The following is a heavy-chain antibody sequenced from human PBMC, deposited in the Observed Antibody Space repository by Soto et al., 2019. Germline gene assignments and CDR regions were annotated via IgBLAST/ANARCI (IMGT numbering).Heavy chain of an antibody. Sequence: LRLSCAASGFTFSADWMTWVRQAPGKGLEWVAYMNQDGSQKYSVDSGRFTISRDNAKNSLYLQMNSLRAEDTAVYYCARGVYEWANWGQGTQVTVSS. V-gene: IGHV3-7*01. D-gene: IGHD6-19*01. CDR3: ARGVYEWAN. J-gene: IGHJ4*02. CDR2: MNQDGSQK. CDR1: GFTFSADW.